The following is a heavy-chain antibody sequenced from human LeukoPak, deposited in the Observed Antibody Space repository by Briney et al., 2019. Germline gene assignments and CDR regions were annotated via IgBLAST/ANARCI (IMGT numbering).Heavy chain of an antibody. CDR3: ARDGVEMATIWSY. Sequence: PGGSLRLSCAASGFTFSSYWMSWVRQAPGKGLEWVANIKQDGSEKYYVDSVKGRFTISRDNAKNSLYLQMNSLRAEDTAVYYCARDGVEMATIWSYWGQGTLVTVSS. V-gene: IGHV3-7*01. CDR2: IKQDGSEK. D-gene: IGHD5-24*01. J-gene: IGHJ4*02. CDR1: GFTFSSYW.